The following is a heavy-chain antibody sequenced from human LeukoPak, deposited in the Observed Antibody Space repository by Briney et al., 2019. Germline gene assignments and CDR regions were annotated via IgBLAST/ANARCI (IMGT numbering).Heavy chain of an antibody. CDR2: INPNSGGT. Sequence: SVKVSCKASGYTFTGYYMHWVRQAPGQGLEWMGRINPNSGGTNYAQKFQGRVTMTRDTSITTSYMELSRLRSEDTAVYYCARRGSSSSEYFQRWGQGTLVTVSS. V-gene: IGHV1-2*06. CDR1: GYTFTGYY. CDR3: ARRGSSSSEYFQR. J-gene: IGHJ1*01. D-gene: IGHD6-6*01.